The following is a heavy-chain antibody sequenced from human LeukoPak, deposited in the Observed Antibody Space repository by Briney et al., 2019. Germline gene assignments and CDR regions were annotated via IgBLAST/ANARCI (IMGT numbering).Heavy chain of an antibody. J-gene: IGHJ4*02. D-gene: IGHD5-12*01. CDR1: GFTFRRYW. V-gene: IGHV3-7*04. CDR3: TRDSPGYGAYDFD. Sequence: HPGGSLRLSCAASGFTFRRYWMSWVRQAPGKGLEWVGNINEDESKEYCMDSVKGRFTISRDNAKNSLYLQMNSLRAEDTAVYYCTRDSPGYGAYDFDWGQGTLVTVSS. CDR2: INEDESKE.